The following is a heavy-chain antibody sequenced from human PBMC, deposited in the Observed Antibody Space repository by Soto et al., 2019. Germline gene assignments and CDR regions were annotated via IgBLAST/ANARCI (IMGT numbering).Heavy chain of an antibody. J-gene: IGHJ6*02. Sequence: PGGSLRLSCAASGFTFSSYGMHWVRQAPGKGLEWVAVIWYDGSNKYYADSVKGRFTISRDNSKNTLYLQMNSLRAGDTAVYYCARDLDSYGMNYYGMDVWGQGTTVTVSS. CDR3: ARDLDSYGMNYYGMDV. CDR2: IWYDGSNK. CDR1: GFTFSSYG. V-gene: IGHV3-33*01. D-gene: IGHD5-18*01.